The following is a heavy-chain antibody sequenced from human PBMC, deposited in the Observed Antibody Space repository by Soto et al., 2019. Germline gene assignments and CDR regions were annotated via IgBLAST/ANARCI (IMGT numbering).Heavy chain of an antibody. CDR3: AKVGGWDGTFDI. D-gene: IGHD1-26*01. J-gene: IGHJ3*02. Sequence: GGSLRLSCAASGFTFRSHALSWVRQAPGKGLGWVSGITDSGGSTYYADSVKGRFTISRDNSKNTLYLQMNSLRAEDTAVYYCAKVGGWDGTFDIWGQGTMVTVSS. V-gene: IGHV3-23*01. CDR2: ITDSGGST. CDR1: GFTFRSHA.